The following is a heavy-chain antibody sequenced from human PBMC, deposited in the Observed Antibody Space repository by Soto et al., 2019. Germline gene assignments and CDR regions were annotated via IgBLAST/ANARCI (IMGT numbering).Heavy chain of an antibody. CDR3: ARGLNGYLHYFDY. J-gene: IGHJ4*02. D-gene: IGHD5-18*01. CDR1: GGTFSSYA. V-gene: IGHV1-69*05. Sequence: SVKVSCKTSGGTFSSYAISWVRQAPGQGLEWMGGIVPIVDTSTYAQKFQGRVTITRDESTSTVYMELSSLRSDYTAVYYCARGLNGYLHYFDYWGQGTPVTVSS. CDR2: IVPIVDTS.